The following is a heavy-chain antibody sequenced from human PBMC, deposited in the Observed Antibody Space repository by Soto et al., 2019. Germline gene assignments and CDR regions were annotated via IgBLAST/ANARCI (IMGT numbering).Heavy chain of an antibody. V-gene: IGHV1-69*13. CDR2: IIPIFGTA. J-gene: IGHJ5*02. Sequence: ASVKVSCKASGGTFSSYAISWVRQAPGQGLEWMGGIIPIFGTANYAPKFQGRVTITADESTSTAYMELSSLRSEDTAVYYCARDRPNCTGVRTGIVNGWWLDHWGQGTLVTVSS. CDR1: GGTFSSYA. CDR3: ARDRPNCTGVRTGIVNGWWLDH. D-gene: IGHD2-8*01.